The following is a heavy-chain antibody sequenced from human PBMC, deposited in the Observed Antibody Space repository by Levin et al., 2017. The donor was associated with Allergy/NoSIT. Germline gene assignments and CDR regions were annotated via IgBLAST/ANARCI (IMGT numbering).Heavy chain of an antibody. D-gene: IGHD3-10*01. Sequence: SGPTLVKHTQTLTLTCTFSGFSLSTSGVRVSWIRQPPGKALEWLARIDWDDDKFYSTSLKTRLTISKDTSKNQVVLTMTNMDTVDTATYYCARARGPTPYSWFDPWGQGTLVTVSS. CDR1: GFSLSTSGVR. CDR3: ARARGPTPYSWFDP. V-gene: IGHV2-70*04. J-gene: IGHJ5*02. CDR2: IDWDDDK.